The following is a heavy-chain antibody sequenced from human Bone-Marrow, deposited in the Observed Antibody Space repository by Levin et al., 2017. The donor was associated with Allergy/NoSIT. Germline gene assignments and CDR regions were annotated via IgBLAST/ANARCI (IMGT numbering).Heavy chain of an antibody. Sequence: GGSLRLSCAASGFTFSSYAMSWVRQAPGNGLEWVSAISCSGGSTYYADSVKGRFTISRDNSKNTLYLQMNSLRAEDTAVYYCAPRGIAVADPGWGQGTLVTVSS. CDR3: APRGIAVADPG. CDR2: ISCSGGST. CDR1: GFTFSSYA. V-gene: IGHV3-23*01. J-gene: IGHJ4*02. D-gene: IGHD6-19*01.